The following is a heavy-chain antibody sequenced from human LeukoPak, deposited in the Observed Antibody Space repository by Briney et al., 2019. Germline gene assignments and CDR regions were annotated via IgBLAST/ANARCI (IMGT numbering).Heavy chain of an antibody. CDR3: ARRAGAYSHPYDY. Sequence: GGSLRLSCAASGFTFSSYAMHWVRQAPGKGLEWVTFIRYDGSNKFYADSVKGRFTISRDNSKNTLFLQMNSLRAEDTAVYYCARRAGAYSHPYDYWGQGTLVTVSS. J-gene: IGHJ4*02. CDR2: IRYDGSNK. D-gene: IGHD4/OR15-4a*01. V-gene: IGHV3-33*08. CDR1: GFTFSSYA.